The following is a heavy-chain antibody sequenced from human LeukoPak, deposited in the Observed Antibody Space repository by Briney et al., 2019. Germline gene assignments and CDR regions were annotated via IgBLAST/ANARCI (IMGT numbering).Heavy chain of an antibody. CDR3: AKDRISQGSGSYYSLGLGY. Sequence: GGSLRLSCAASGFTFSSYAMSWVRQAPGKGLEWVAVISYDGSNKYYADSVKGRFTISRDNSKNTLYLQMNSLRAEDTAVYYCAKDRISQGSGSYYSLGLGYWGQGTLVTVSS. CDR2: ISYDGSNK. D-gene: IGHD3-10*01. J-gene: IGHJ4*02. CDR1: GFTFSSYA. V-gene: IGHV3-30*18.